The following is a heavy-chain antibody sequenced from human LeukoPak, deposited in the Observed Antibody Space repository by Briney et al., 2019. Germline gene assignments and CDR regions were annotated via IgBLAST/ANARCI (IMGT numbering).Heavy chain of an antibody. CDR2: ISGSGGST. V-gene: IGHV3-23*01. CDR3: AKDASQIAVAGWPLLNYYYYGMDV. CDR1: GFTFSSYA. Sequence: HPGGSLRLSCAASGFTFSSYAMSWVRQAPGKGLEWVSAISGSGGSTYYADSVKGRFTISRDNSKNTLYLQMNSLRAEDTAVYYCAKDASQIAVAGWPLLNYYYYGMDVWGQGTTVTVSS. J-gene: IGHJ6*02. D-gene: IGHD6-19*01.